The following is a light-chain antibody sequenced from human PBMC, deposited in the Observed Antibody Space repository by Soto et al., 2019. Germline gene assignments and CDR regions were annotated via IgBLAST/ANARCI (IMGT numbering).Light chain of an antibody. J-gene: IGLJ2*01. Sequence: QSALTQPPSASGSPGQSVTISCTGTSSDVGGYDYVSWYQQYPGKAPKLMIYDVSKRPSGVPDRFSGSKSGNTASLTVSGLQAEDEADYYCSSYAGSKTLIFGGGTKLTVL. CDR3: SSYAGSKTLI. CDR2: DVS. CDR1: SSDVGGYDY. V-gene: IGLV2-8*01.